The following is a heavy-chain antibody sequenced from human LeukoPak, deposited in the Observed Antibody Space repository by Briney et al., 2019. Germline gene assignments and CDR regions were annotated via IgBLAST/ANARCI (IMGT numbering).Heavy chain of an antibody. V-gene: IGHV3-66*02. CDR3: ARDKLGSGYSSDFDC. CDR1: GFSVSSNY. J-gene: IGHJ4*02. CDR2: IYTGGTT. D-gene: IGHD6-19*01. Sequence: GGSLRLSCAASGFSVSSNYMNWVRQAPGKGLEWVSAIYTGGTTYYADSVKGRFTISRDNSKNTLYLQMNSLRAEDTAVYYCARDKLGSGYSSDFDCWGQGTLVTVSS.